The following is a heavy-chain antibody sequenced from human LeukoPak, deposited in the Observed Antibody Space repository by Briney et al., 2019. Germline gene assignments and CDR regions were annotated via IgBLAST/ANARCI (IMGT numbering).Heavy chain of an antibody. D-gene: IGHD6-19*01. CDR1: GYTFTSYG. CDR3: ARGGYSSGWYAGRAFDI. Sequence: ASVKVSCKASGYTFTSYGISWVRQAPGQGLERMGWISAYNGYTNYAQKLQGRVTMTTDTSTSTAYMELRSLRSDDTAVYYCARGGYSSGWYAGRAFDIWGQGTMVTVSS. J-gene: IGHJ3*02. CDR2: ISAYNGYT. V-gene: IGHV1-18*01.